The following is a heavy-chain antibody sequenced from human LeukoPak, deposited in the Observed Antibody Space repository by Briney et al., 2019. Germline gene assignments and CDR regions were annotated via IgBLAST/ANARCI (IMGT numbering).Heavy chain of an antibody. CDR2: ITGSGINT. CDR1: GFTFSSYA. CDR3: AKPLSGNCHCFDY. D-gene: IGHD1-26*01. V-gene: IGHV3-23*01. J-gene: IGHJ4*02. Sequence: GGSLRLSCAASGFTFSSYAMSWVRQAPGKGLEWVSAITGSGINTYYADSVKGRFTISRDNSKNTLYLQMNSLRAEDTAVYYCAKPLSGNCHCFDYWGQGTLVTVSS.